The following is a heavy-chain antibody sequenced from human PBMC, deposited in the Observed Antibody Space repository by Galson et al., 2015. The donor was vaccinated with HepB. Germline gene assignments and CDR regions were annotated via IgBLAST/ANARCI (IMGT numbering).Heavy chain of an antibody. CDR2: ISWNRGSK. Sequence: SLRLSCAASGFIFDDYAMHWVRQAPGKGLEWVSGISWNRGSKDYADSVKGRFTISRDNAKNSLYLQMNSLRAEDTALYYCAKGGGIVVVPAYGMDVWGQGTTVTVSS. CDR3: AKGGGIVVVPAYGMDV. J-gene: IGHJ6*02. D-gene: IGHD2-2*01. CDR1: GFIFDDYA. V-gene: IGHV3-9*01.